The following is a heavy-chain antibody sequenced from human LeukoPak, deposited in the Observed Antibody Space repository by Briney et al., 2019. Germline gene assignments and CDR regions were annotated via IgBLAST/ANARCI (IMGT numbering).Heavy chain of an antibody. CDR3: ARGPLWFGELFHDY. CDR1: GGSFSGYY. D-gene: IGHD3-10*01. Sequence: SETLSLTCAVYGGSFSGYYWSWICQPPGKGLEWIGEINHSGSTNYNPSLKSRVTISVDTSKNQFSLKLSSVTAADTAVYYCARGPLWFGELFHDYWGQGTLVTVSS. J-gene: IGHJ4*02. V-gene: IGHV4-34*01. CDR2: INHSGST.